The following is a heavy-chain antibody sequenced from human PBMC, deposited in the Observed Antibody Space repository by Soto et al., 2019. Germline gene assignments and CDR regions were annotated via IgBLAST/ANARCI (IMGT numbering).Heavy chain of an antibody. CDR3: ARGPDGSSSSSRYYWYFDL. V-gene: IGHV1-69*13. Sequence: QVQLVQSGAEVKKPGASVKVSCKASGYTFTSYGISWVRQAPGQGLEWMGGIIPIFGTANYAQKFQGRVTITADESTSTAYMELSSLRSEDTAVYYCARGPDGSSSSSRYYWYFDLWGRGTLVTVSS. CDR1: GYTFTSYG. CDR2: IIPIFGTA. D-gene: IGHD6-6*01. J-gene: IGHJ2*01.